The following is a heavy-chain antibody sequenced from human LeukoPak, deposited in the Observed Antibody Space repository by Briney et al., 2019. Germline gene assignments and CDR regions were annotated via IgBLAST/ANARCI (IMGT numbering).Heavy chain of an antibody. CDR1: GYTFTGYY. D-gene: IGHD3-22*01. CDR3: ARDSDSSGYYPSYFDY. J-gene: IGHJ4*02. CDR2: IIPIFGTA. Sequence: SVKVSCKASGYTFTGYYMHWVRQAPGQGLEWMGGIIPIFGTANYAQKFQGRVTITADKSTSTAYMELSSLRSEDTAVYYCARDSDSSGYYPSYFDYWGQGTLVTVSS. V-gene: IGHV1-69*06.